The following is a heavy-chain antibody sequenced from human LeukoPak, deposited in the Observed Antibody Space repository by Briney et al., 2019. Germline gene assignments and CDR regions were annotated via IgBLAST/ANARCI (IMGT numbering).Heavy chain of an antibody. D-gene: IGHD3-22*01. CDR2: ISGGSRYI. CDR1: GFLLSSYT. V-gene: IGHV3-21*01. Sequence: AGGSLRLSCSVSGFLLSSYTMNWVRQAPGKGLEWVSSISGGSRYIFYADSVKGRFTISRDNAKNSLYLQMNSLRAEDTAVYYCARDGYRYYDSSGYYINYWGQGTLVTVSS. J-gene: IGHJ4*02. CDR3: ARDGYRYYDSSGYYINY.